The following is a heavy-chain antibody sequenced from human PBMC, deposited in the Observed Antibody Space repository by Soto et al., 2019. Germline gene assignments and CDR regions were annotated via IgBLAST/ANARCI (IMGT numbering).Heavy chain of an antibody. Sequence: QVQLQESGPGLVKPSETLSLTCTVSGGSISSYYWSWLRQPPGMGLEWLGYIYYSGSTNYNPSLKSRVTISVDTSKNQFSLKRSSVTAADTAVYYCASVGPVGYCSGGSCRFDYWGQGTLVTVSS. CDR3: ASVGPVGYCSGGSCRFDY. CDR2: IYYSGST. CDR1: GGSISSYY. D-gene: IGHD2-15*01. V-gene: IGHV4-59*01. J-gene: IGHJ4*02.